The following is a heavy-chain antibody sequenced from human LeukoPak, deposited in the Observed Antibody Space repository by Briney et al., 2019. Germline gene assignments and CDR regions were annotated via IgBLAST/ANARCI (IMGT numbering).Heavy chain of an antibody. CDR3: ARYPDCGGDCPRRNWYFDL. CDR2: IYYSGST. D-gene: IGHD2-21*01. Sequence: PSETLPLTCTVSGGSISSYYWSWIRQHPGKGLEWIGYIYYSGSTNYNPSLKSRVTISVDTSKNQFSLKLSSVTAADTAVYYCARYPDCGGDCPRRNWYFDLWGRGTLVTVSS. CDR1: GGSISSYY. V-gene: IGHV4-59*01. J-gene: IGHJ2*01.